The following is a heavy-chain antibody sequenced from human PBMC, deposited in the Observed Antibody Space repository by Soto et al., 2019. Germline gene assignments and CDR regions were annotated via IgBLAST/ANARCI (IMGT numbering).Heavy chain of an antibody. CDR3: ARDHIPYGDLNLFDY. CDR2: ISYDGSNK. V-gene: IGHV3-30-3*01. D-gene: IGHD4-17*01. CDR1: GFTFSSYA. J-gene: IGHJ4*02. Sequence: PGGSLRLSCAASGFTFSSYAMHWVRQAPGKGLEWVAVISYDGSNKYYADSVKGRFTISRDNSKNTLYLQMNSLRAEDTAVYYCARDHIPYGDLNLFDYWGQGTLVTVSS.